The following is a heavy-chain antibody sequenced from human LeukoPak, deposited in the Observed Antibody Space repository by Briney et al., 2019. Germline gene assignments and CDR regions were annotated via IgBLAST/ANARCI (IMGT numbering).Heavy chain of an antibody. D-gene: IGHD1-26*01. Sequence: ASVKVSCKASGYTFTSYGISWVRQAPGQGLEWMGWISAYNGNTNYAQKLQGRVTMTTDTSTSTAYMELRSLRSDDTAVYYCARDFTWELLLFAQPYFDYWGQGTLVTVSS. CDR1: GYTFTSYG. CDR3: ARDFTWELLLFAQPYFDY. J-gene: IGHJ4*02. CDR2: ISAYNGNT. V-gene: IGHV1-18*01.